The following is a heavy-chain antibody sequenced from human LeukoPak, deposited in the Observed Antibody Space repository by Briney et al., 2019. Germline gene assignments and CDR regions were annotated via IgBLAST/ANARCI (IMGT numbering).Heavy chain of an antibody. CDR2: INSDGSIT. Sequence: PAGGSLRLSCAASGFTFRDYWMHWVRQVPGKGLLWFSHINSDGSITDYADSVRGRFTISRDNARNTLSLQMDSLRVEDTAVYYCARNPSGDYDYWGQGALVTVSS. CDR3: ARNPSGDYDY. CDR1: GFTFRDYW. J-gene: IGHJ4*02. D-gene: IGHD2-15*01. V-gene: IGHV3-74*01.